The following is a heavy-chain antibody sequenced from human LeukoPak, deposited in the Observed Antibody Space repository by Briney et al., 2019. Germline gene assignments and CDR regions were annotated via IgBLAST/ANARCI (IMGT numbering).Heavy chain of an antibody. Sequence: GGSLRLSCAASGFTFSTYAMNWVRQAPGKGLERVSSVSGNAGTTYYADSVKGRFTISRDNSNNALYLQMDSLRAEDTAVHYCANWIGSSSRDYWGQGTLVTVSS. CDR3: ANWIGSSSRDY. V-gene: IGHV3-23*01. D-gene: IGHD6-6*01. J-gene: IGHJ4*02. CDR2: VSGNAGTT. CDR1: GFTFSTYA.